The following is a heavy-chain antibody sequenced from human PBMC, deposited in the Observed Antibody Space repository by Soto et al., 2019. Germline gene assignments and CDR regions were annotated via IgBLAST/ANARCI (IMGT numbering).Heavy chain of an antibody. CDR3: ARGDGDYYDGHSYLGRH. J-gene: IGHJ4*02. CDR2: INSDESRI. CDR1: GFTFSSYW. V-gene: IGHV3-74*01. Sequence: EVQLVESGGGIVQPGGSLRLSCAASGFTFSSYWMHWVRQAPGKGLMWVSRINSDESRISYADSAKGRFTISRDNAKNTVYLQMNSLRAEDTAVYYCARGDGDYYDGHSYLGRHWGQGTLVTVSS. D-gene: IGHD3-22*01.